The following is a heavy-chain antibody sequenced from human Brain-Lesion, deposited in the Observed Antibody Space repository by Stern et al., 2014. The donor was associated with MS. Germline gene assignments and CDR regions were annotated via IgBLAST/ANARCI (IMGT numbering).Heavy chain of an antibody. J-gene: IGHJ6*02. D-gene: IGHD2-2*01. Sequence: VQLVQSGPGLVKPSQTLSLSCTVSGGSISSGGYYWSWIRQPAGKGLEWIGRIFNSGRTSHNPSPQSRVTISIDKAKNQFSLRLNSMTAADTAVYYCARGRVVPGFQYYATDVWGQGTTVIVSS. V-gene: IGHV4-61*02. CDR3: ARGRVVPGFQYYATDV. CDR2: IFNSGRT. CDR1: GGSISSGGYY.